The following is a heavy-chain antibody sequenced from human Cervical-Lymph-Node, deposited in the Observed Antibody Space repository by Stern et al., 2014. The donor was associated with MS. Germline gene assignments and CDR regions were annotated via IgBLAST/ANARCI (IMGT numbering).Heavy chain of an antibody. CDR1: GFTFSSYG. Sequence: VQLVESGGGVVQPGRSLRLSCAASGFTFSSYGMHWVRQAPGKGLEWVAVIWDDGSNKYYADSVKGRFTISRDHSKNTLYLQMNSLRAEDTAVYYCARREWELLPLDYYGMDVWGQGTTVPVSS. J-gene: IGHJ6*02. CDR3: ARREWELLPLDYYGMDV. D-gene: IGHD1-26*01. CDR2: IWDDGSNK. V-gene: IGHV3-33*01.